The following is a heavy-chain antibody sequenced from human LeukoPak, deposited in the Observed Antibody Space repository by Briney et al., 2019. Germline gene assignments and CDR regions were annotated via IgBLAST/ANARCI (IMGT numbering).Heavy chain of an antibody. Sequence: PGGSLRLSCAASGFTVSSNYMSWVRQAPGKGLEWVSVIYTGGSTYYADSVKGRFTISRDNSKNTLYLQMNSLRPEDTAVYYCTRGNHNYDSSGRDWGQGTLVTVSS. CDR1: GFTVSSNY. D-gene: IGHD3-22*01. V-gene: IGHV3-66*02. J-gene: IGHJ4*02. CDR2: IYTGGST. CDR3: TRGNHNYDSSGRD.